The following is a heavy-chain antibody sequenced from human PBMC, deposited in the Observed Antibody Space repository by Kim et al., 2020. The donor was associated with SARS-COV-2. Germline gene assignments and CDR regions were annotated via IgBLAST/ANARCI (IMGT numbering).Heavy chain of an antibody. CDR2: IGTAGDT. V-gene: IGHV3-13*01. D-gene: IGHD3-10*01. Sequence: GGSLRLSCAAPGFTFSSYDMHWVRQATGKGLEWVSAIGTAGDTYYPGSVKGRFTISRENAKNSLYLQMNSLRAGDTAVYYCARGRWFGELYDSSGETFDYWGQGTLVTVSS. CDR3: ARGRWFGELYDSSGETFDY. J-gene: IGHJ4*02. CDR1: GFTFSSYD.